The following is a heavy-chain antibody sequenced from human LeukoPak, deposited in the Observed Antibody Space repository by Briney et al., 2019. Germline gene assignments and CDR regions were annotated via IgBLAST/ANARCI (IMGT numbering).Heavy chain of an antibody. J-gene: IGHJ6*02. CDR2: IFNSGST. CDR1: GGSISSYS. D-gene: IGHD2-15*01. CDR3: ARESYCSGGSCSYGMDV. V-gene: IGHV4-59*01. Sequence: SETLSLTCTVSGGSISSYSWNWIRQPPGKGLEWIGYIFNSGSTNYNPSLKSRVTMSVDTSKNRFSLKLSSVTAADTAVYYCARESYCSGGSCSYGMDVWGQGITATVSS.